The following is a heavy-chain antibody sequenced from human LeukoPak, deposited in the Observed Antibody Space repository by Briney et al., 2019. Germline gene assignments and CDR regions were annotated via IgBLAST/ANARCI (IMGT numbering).Heavy chain of an antibody. CDR1: GFTFNDYW. CDR3: ARLGLLGGFDY. Sequence: GSLRLSCAASGFTFNDYWMSWVRQAPGKGLEWIGEINHSGSTNYNPSLKSRVTISVDTSKNQFSLKLSSVTAADTAVYYCARLGLLGGFDYWGQGTLVTVSS. D-gene: IGHD2-15*01. CDR2: INHSGST. J-gene: IGHJ4*02. V-gene: IGHV4-34*01.